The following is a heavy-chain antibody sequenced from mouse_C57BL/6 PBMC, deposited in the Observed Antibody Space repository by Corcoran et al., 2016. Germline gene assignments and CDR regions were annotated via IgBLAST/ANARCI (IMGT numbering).Heavy chain of an antibody. CDR2: INPNNGGT. Sequence: EVPLQQSGPELVKPGASVKIPCKASVYTFTDYNMDWVKQSHGKSLEWIGDINPNNGGTIYNQKFKGKATLTADKSSSTAYMELRSLTSEDTAVYYCARFPFHYYGRSYYFDYWGQGTTLTVSS. V-gene: IGHV1-18*01. CDR3: ARFPFHYYGRSYYFDY. J-gene: IGHJ2*01. CDR1: VYTFTDYN. D-gene: IGHD1-1*01.